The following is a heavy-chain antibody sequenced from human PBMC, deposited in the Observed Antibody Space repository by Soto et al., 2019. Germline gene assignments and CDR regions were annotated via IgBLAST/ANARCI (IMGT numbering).Heavy chain of an antibody. CDR3: ANNRNSSGWEIDY. CDR2: ISYDGSNK. D-gene: IGHD6-19*01. J-gene: IGHJ4*02. CDR1: GFTFSSYG. V-gene: IGHV3-30*18. Sequence: QVQLVESGGGVVQPGRSLRLSCAASGFTFSSYGMHWVRQAPGKGLEWVAVISYDGSNKYYADSVEGRFTISRDNSKNTLYLQMNSLRAEDTAVYYCANNRNSSGWEIDYWGQGTLVTVSS.